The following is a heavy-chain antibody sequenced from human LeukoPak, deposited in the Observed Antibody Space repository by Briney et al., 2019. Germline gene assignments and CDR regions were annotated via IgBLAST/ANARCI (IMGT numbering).Heavy chain of an antibody. CDR3: ATFVRYFDWLHSFDY. V-gene: IGHV4-59*06. D-gene: IGHD3-9*01. CDR1: GGSIRSYY. Sequence: SETLSLTCTVSGGSIRSYYWSWIRQHPGKGLEWIGYIYYSGSTYYNPSLKSRVTISVDTSKNQFSLKLSSVTAADTAVYYCATFVRYFDWLHSFDYWGQGTLVTVSS. J-gene: IGHJ4*02. CDR2: IYYSGST.